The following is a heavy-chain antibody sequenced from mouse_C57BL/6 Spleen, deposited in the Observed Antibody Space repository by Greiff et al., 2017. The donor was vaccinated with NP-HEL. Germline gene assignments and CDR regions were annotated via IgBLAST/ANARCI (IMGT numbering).Heavy chain of an antibody. CDR3: TTKGYPYYYAMDY. V-gene: IGHV14-4*01. CDR2: IDPENGDT. J-gene: IGHJ4*01. CDR1: GFNIKDDY. D-gene: IGHD2-2*01. Sequence: EVQLQQSGAELVRPGASVKLSCTASGFNIKDDYMHWVKQRPEQGLEWIGWIDPENGDTEYASKFQGKATITADTSSNTAYLQLSSLTSEDTAVYYCTTKGYPYYYAMDYWGQGTSVTVSS.